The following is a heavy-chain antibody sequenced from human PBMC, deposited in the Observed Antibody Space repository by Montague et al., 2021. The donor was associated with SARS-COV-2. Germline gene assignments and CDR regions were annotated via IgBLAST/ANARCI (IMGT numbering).Heavy chain of an antibody. J-gene: IGHJ4*02. CDR2: VNEDGSEE. V-gene: IGHV3-7*01. CDR3: AREFDC. Sequence: SLRLSCAASGFTFSPYWMNLFRQAPGKGLEWVANVNEDGSEEYFLDSVKGRFTISRDNTKNSLFLQMNSLRAEDTAVYYCAREFDCWGQGTLVTVSS. CDR1: GFTFSPYW.